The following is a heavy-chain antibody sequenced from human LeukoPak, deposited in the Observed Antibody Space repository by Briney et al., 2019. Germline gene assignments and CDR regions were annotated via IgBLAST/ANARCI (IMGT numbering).Heavy chain of an antibody. CDR3: AREYYYGSGSYPSPFDP. J-gene: IGHJ5*02. D-gene: IGHD3-10*01. CDR2: IYHSGST. V-gene: IGHV4-38-2*02. Sequence: SETLSLTCVVSGYSISGRYYWGWIRQPPGKGLEWIRSIYHSGSTYHNPSLKSRVTISVDTSKNQFSLKLSSVTAADTAVYYCAREYYYGSGSYPSPFDPWGQGTLVTVSS. CDR1: GYSISGRYY.